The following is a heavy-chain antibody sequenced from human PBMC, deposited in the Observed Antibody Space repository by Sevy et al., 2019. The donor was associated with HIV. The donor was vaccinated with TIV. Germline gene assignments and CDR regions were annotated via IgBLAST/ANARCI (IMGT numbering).Heavy chain of an antibody. CDR2: ISYDGSNT. CDR1: GFTFSTYA. V-gene: IGHV3-30*04. D-gene: IGHD3-22*01. Sequence: GESLKISCAASGFTFSTYAMHWVRQAPGKGLEWVAVISYDGSNTYYADSVKGRFTISRDSSKNTLYLQMNSLRAEDTAVYFCARDGGYDSRGYDLSNYWGQGTLLTVSS. J-gene: IGHJ4*02. CDR3: ARDGGYDSRGYDLSNY.